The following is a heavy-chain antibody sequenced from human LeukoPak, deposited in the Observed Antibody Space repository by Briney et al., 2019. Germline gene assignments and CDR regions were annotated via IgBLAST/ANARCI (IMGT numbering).Heavy chain of an antibody. V-gene: IGHV1-8*01. CDR1: GYTFTSYD. J-gene: IGHJ3*02. D-gene: IGHD3-22*01. Sequence: ASVKVSCKASGYTFTSYDINWVRQATGQGLEWMGWMNPNSGNTGYAQKFQGRVTMTRNTSISTAYMELSSLRSEDTAVYYCARGSYYYDSSGSQTTVIGAFDIWGQGTMVTVSS. CDR3: ARGSYYYDSSGSQTTVIGAFDI. CDR2: MNPNSGNT.